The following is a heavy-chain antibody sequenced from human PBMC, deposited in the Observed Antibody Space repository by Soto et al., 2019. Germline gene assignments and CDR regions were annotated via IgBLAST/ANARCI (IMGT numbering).Heavy chain of an antibody. CDR1: VFTAISYS. CDR2: FRGSGDDGTT. Sequence: GRALRPSCSASVFTAISYSMSWVRQAPGKGLEWVSGFRGSGDDGTTYYADSVKGRFTISRDNSKNMLFLQMNSLRAEDTAIYYCAKKVNSGSGSQYFDYWGQGTLVTVSS. J-gene: IGHJ4*02. D-gene: IGHD3-10*01. CDR3: AKKVNSGSGSQYFDY. V-gene: IGHV3-23*01.